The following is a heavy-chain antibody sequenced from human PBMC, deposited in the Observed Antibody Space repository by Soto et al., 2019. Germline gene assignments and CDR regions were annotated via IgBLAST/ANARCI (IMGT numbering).Heavy chain of an antibody. J-gene: IGHJ4*02. D-gene: IGHD1-26*01. CDR1: GFTFSTYS. V-gene: IGHV3-48*02. CDR3: VREDILGARSFDY. Sequence: QLGGSLRLSCAASGFTFSTYSMNWVRQAPGKGLEWASYITSSSTTIYYADSVKGRFTVSRDNAKNSLFLQMNSLRDEDTAVYFCVREDILGARSFDYWGQGTRVTVSS. CDR2: ITSSSTTI.